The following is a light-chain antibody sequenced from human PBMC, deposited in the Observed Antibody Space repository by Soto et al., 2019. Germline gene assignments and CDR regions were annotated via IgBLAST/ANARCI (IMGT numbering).Light chain of an antibody. CDR2: EVY. CDR1: SSDVGRYNL. J-gene: IGLJ1*01. Sequence: SALSQPGSVSRSPGQSITISCTGTSSDVGRYNLVSWYQQHSGKAPKLMLYEVYKRASWVSDRFSVLKSGNSAFLTISWFQTEDEADYYCCSSARSNHVLGTGTKVTVL. CDR3: CSSARSNHV. V-gene: IGLV2-23*02.